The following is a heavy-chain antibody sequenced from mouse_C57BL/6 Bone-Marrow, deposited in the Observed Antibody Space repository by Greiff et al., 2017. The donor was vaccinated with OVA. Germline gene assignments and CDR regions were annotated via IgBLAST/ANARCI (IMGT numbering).Heavy chain of an antibody. Sequence: EVMLVDSGGGLVKPGGSLKLSCAASGFTFSSYAMSWVRQTPEKRLEWVATISDGGSYTYYPDNVKGRFTISRDNAKNNLYLQMSHLKSEDTAMYYCARDGSSPYYAMDYWGQGTSVTVSS. V-gene: IGHV5-4*01. CDR3: ARDGSSPYYAMDY. CDR2: ISDGGSYT. J-gene: IGHJ4*01. CDR1: GFTFSSYA. D-gene: IGHD1-1*01.